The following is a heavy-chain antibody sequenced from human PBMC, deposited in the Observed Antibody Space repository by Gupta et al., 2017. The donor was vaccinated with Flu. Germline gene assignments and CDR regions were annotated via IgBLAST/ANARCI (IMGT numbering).Heavy chain of an antibody. V-gene: IGHV3-33*01. J-gene: IGHJ5*02. Sequence: QVQLVESGGGVVQPGRSLRLSCAASGFTFSSYGMHWVRQAPGKGLEWVAVIWYDGSNKYYADSVKGRFTISRDNSKNTLYLQMNSLRAEDTAVYYCARDGITMIVVAHPNWFDPWGQGTLVTVSS. CDR1: GFTFSSYG. D-gene: IGHD3-22*01. CDR2: IWYDGSNK. CDR3: ARDGITMIVVAHPNWFDP.